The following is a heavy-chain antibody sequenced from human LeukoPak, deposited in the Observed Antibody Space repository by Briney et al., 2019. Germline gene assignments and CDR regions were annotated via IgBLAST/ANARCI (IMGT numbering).Heavy chain of an antibody. CDR3: ARRFPWYFDL. V-gene: IGHV4-59*12. J-gene: IGHJ2*01. CDR2: IYCSGST. CDR1: SGSLSKYY. Sequence: PSETLSLTCTVSSGSLSKYYWSWIRQSPGEGLEWIGYIYCSGSTTYNPSLKSRVTMSVDMSQNQLSLKLSSVTAADTAVYYCARRFPWYFDLWGRGTLVTVSS.